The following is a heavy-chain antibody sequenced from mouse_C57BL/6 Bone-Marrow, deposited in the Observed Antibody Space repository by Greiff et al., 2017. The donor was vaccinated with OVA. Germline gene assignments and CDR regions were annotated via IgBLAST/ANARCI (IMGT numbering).Heavy chain of an antibody. Sequence: QVQLQQPGAELVKPGASVKMSCKASGYTFTSYWITWVKQRPGQGLEWIGDIYPGSGRTNFNEKFKSKATLTVDKSSSTAYMQLSSLTSEDSAVYYCASPHYYGSSSFGYWGQGTTLTVSS. J-gene: IGHJ2*01. CDR2: IYPGSGRT. D-gene: IGHD1-1*01. CDR3: ASPHYYGSSSFGY. V-gene: IGHV1-55*01. CDR1: GYTFTSYW.